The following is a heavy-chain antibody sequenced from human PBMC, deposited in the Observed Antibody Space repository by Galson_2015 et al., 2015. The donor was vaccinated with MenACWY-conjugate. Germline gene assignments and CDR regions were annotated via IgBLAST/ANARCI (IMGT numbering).Heavy chain of an antibody. CDR1: GDSVSSNSAA. J-gene: IGHJ4*02. V-gene: IGHV6-1*01. CDR2: TYYRSKWYH. D-gene: IGHD1-26*01. CDR3: ASGGTLMGATGGFDS. Sequence: AISGDSVSSNSAAWNWFRQSPSRGLEWLGRTYYRSKWYHEYAVSVKSRITINPDTSKNQFFLRLNSVTPEDTAVYYCASGGTLMGATGGFDSWGQGSLVTVSS.